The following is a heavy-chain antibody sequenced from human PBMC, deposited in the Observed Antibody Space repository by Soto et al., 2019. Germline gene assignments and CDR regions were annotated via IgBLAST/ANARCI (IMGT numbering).Heavy chain of an antibody. CDR3: ARGITIFGVVIIQYLDY. V-gene: IGHV4-39*01. CDR1: GGSISSSSYY. Sequence: QLQLQESGPGLVKPSETLSLTCTVSGGSISSSSYYWGWIRQPPGKGLEWIGSIYYSGSTYYNPSLKSRVTISVDTSKNQFSLKLSSVTAADTAVYYCARGITIFGVVIIQYLDYWGQGTLVTVSS. J-gene: IGHJ4*02. D-gene: IGHD3-3*01. CDR2: IYYSGST.